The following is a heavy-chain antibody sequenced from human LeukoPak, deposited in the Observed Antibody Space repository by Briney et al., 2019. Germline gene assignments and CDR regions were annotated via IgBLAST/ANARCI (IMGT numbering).Heavy chain of an antibody. CDR3: ARDRGYNTGWYNWFDP. J-gene: IGHJ5*02. CDR2: IRDDGNNE. Sequence: PGGSLRLSCAASGFTFNNYVMHWVRRAPGKGLEWVASIRDDGNNEFYADSVKGRFNISRDNSKGTLYLQMFSLRDEDTAVYHCARDRGYNTGWYNWFDPWGQGTPVTVSS. CDR1: GFTFNNYV. V-gene: IGHV3-30*02. D-gene: IGHD6-19*01.